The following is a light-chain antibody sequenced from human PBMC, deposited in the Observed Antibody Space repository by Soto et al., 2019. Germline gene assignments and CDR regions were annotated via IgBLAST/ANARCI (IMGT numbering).Light chain of an antibody. CDR2: DVT. Sequence: QSALTQPASVSGSPGQSITISCIGTRSDIGGYDYVSWYQQHPGKAPKLMIYDVTTRPSGVSNRFSGSKSGNTASLTISGLQAEDEAHYYCSSYTSSNTLKFGGGTKLTVL. CDR3: SSYTSSNTLK. CDR1: RSDIGGYDY. J-gene: IGLJ3*02. V-gene: IGLV2-14*01.